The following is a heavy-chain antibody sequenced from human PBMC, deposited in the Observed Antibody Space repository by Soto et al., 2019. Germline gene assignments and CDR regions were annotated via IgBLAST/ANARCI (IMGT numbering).Heavy chain of an antibody. CDR1: GFTFSSYW. J-gene: IGHJ5*02. V-gene: IGHV3-74*01. Sequence: EVQLVESGGGLVQPGGSLRLSCAASGFTFSSYWMHWVRQAPGKGLVWVSRINSDGSSTSYADSVKGRFTISRDNAKNTRYLQMNSLRAEDTAVYYCARGSSHHDFWSGYYDNWFDPWGQGTLVTVSS. D-gene: IGHD3-3*01. CDR2: INSDGSST. CDR3: ARGSSHHDFWSGYYDNWFDP.